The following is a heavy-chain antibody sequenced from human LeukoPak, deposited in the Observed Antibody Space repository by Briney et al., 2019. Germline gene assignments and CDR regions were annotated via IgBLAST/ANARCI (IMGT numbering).Heavy chain of an antibody. D-gene: IGHD6-13*01. CDR3: AKAVIAATPGAIDY. CDR2: ITSSSSYK. CDR1: GFTFSSYA. J-gene: IGHJ4*02. V-gene: IGHV3-21*01. Sequence: GGSLRLSCAASGFTFSSYAMHWVRQAPGKGLEWVSSITSSSSYKYYADSLKGRFTVSRDNAKNSLFLQMSSLRAEDTAVYYCAKAVIAATPGAIDYWGQGTLVTVSS.